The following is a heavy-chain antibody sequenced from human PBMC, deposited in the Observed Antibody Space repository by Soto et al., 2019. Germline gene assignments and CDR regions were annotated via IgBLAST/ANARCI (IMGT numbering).Heavy chain of an antibody. CDR3: ATRITVFGLLIPPFDP. D-gene: IGHD3-3*01. V-gene: IGHV4-34*01. Sequence: SETLSLTGAVYVGSFNGYYWNWIRERPGKGLEWIGEINHTGGTHYNPSLKSRVTMSVDTSKNQFSLRLSSVTAADTAIYYCATRITVFGLLIPPFDPWGQGTQVTVSS. CDR2: INHTGGT. J-gene: IGHJ5*02. CDR1: VGSFNGYY.